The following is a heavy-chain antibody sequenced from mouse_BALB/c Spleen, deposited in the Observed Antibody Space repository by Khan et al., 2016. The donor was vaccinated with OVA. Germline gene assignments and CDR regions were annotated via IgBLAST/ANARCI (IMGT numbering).Heavy chain of an antibody. J-gene: IGHJ3*01. CDR3: ARRGYGNYWFAY. D-gene: IGHD2-1*01. CDR1: GFNITDYY. V-gene: IGHV14-1*02. Sequence: EVELVESGAELVRPGALVKLSCKASGFNITDYYMHWVKQRPDQGLELIGWIDPENGHTIYDPKFQGKASIKADTSSNTAYLQLSSLTSEDTAVYYCARRGYGNYWFAYWGQGTLVTVSA. CDR2: IDPENGHT.